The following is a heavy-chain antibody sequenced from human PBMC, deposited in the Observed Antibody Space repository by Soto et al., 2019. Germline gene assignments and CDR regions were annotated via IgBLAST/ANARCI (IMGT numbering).Heavy chain of an antibody. V-gene: IGHV4-4*02. CDR3: ARHHTSLYYFDY. J-gene: IGHJ4*02. Sequence: SETLSLTCAVSGDSISSNNWWNWVRQAPGKGLEWIGEIYHSGSTNYNPSLKSRVTISVDKSKNQFSLKLSSVTAADTALYYCARHHTSLYYFDYWGQGTLVTV. CDR2: IYHSGST. CDR1: GDSISSNNW.